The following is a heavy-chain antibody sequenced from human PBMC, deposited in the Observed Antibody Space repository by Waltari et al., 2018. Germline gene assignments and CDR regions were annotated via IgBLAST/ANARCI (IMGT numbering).Heavy chain of an antibody. Sequence: QVQLQQWGAGLLKPSETLSLTCAVYGGSFSGYSWSWIRQPPGKGLEWIGEINHSGSTNYNPSLKSRVTISVDTSKNQFSLKLSSVTAADTAVYYCARDLRYCSSTSCYQYYFDYWGQGTLVTVSS. CDR1: GGSFSGYS. CDR2: INHSGST. J-gene: IGHJ4*02. V-gene: IGHV4-34*01. D-gene: IGHD2-2*01. CDR3: ARDLRYCSSTSCYQYYFDY.